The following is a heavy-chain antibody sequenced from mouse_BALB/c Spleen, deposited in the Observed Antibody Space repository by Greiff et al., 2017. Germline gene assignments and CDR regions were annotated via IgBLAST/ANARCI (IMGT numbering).Heavy chain of an antibody. Sequence: QVQLQQSGAELARPGASVKLSCKASGYTFTDYYINWVKQRTGQGLEWIGEIYPGSGNTYYNEKFKGKATLTADKSSSTAYMQLSSLTSEDSAVYFRRGYRYDGDYWGQGTTLTVSS. CDR2: IYPGSGNT. CDR1: GYTFTDYY. D-gene: IGHD2-14*01. CDR3: RGYRYDGDY. V-gene: IGHV1-77*01. J-gene: IGHJ2*01.